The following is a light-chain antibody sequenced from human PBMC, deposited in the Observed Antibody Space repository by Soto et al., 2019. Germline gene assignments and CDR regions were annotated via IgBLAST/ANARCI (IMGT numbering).Light chain of an antibody. J-gene: IGKJ1*01. CDR2: KAS. Sequence: DIQMTQSPSTLSGSVGDRFTITCRASQTISSWLAWYQQKPGKAPKLLIYKASTLKSGVPSRFSGSGSGTEFTLIISSLQSEDFAIYHCQQYNNWPWTFGQGTKVDIK. V-gene: IGKV1-5*03. CDR3: QQYNNWPWT. CDR1: QTISSW.